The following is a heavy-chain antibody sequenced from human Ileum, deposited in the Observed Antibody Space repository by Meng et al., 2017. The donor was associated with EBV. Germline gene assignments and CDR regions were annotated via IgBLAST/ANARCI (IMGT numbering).Heavy chain of an antibody. V-gene: IGHV4-4*02. CDR1: GGSISRGAW. CDR3: ASSDYYRSNY. D-gene: IGHD3-22*01. CDR2: TSHSGST. J-gene: IGHJ4*02. Sequence: VQLQECGPGLVKPSETLSLTCAVSGGSISRGAWWSWVRQPPGKGLEWIGETSHSGSTNYSPSLKSRVTISLDKSKNQLSLKLNSVTAADTAVYYCASSDYYRSNYWGQGTLVTVSS.